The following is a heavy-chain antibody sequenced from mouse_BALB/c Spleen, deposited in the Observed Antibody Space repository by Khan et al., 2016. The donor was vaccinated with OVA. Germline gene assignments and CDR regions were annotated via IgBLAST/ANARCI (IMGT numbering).Heavy chain of an antibody. CDR1: GNTFTEYT. CDR3: ARDAGRY. D-gene: IGHD3-3*01. CDR2: INPKNGVT. J-gene: IGHJ4*01. Sequence: EVQLQQSGPEVVKPGATVKISCTTSGNTFTEYTLHWVKPRHGKSLEWIGVINPKNGVTSYNQKFKGKATLTVDKSSSTAYMEYRSLTSEDSAVYYCARDAGRYWGQGTSVTVSS. V-gene: IGHV1-26*01.